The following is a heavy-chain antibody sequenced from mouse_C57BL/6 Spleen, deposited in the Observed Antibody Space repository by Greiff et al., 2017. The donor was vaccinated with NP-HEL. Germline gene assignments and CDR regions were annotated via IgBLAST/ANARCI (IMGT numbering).Heavy chain of an antibody. CDR2: FYPGSGSI. Sequence: QVQLQQSGAELVKPGASVKLSCKASGYTFTEYTIHWVKQRSGQGLEWIGWFYPGSGSIKYNEKFKDKATLTADKSSSTAYMQLSRLTSEDSAVYFCARNDTTVYYFDYWGQGTTVTVSS. V-gene: IGHV1-62-2*01. J-gene: IGHJ2*01. D-gene: IGHD1-1*01. CDR3: ARNDTTVYYFDY. CDR1: GYTFTEYT.